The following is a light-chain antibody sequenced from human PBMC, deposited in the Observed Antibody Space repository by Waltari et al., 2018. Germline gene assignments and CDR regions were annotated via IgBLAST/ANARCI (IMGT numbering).Light chain of an antibody. CDR2: SND. J-gene: IGLJ3*02. CDR3: AGWHDSPNGPHWV. Sequence: QSVLTQPPSASGTPGQRVTISCSGSNSNIGTDTVNWYQKLPGTAPKRLIYSNDHRPSGCPDRWAGSNSGTSASLAISGLQSEDEAVYYCAGWHDSPNGPHWVFGGGTKLTVL. V-gene: IGLV1-44*01. CDR1: NSNIGTDT.